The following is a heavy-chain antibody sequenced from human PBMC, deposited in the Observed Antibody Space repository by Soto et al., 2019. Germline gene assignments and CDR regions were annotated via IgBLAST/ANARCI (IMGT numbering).Heavy chain of an antibody. CDR2: ISYDGSNK. CDR1: GFTFSDYY. J-gene: IGHJ4*02. Sequence: GGSLRLSCAASGFTFSDYYMSWIRQAPGKGLEWVSDISYDGSNKYYADSVKGRFTISRDNSKNTLYLQMNSLRAEDTAVYYCARGLSQLDYWGQGTLVTVSS. V-gene: IGHV3-30*03. D-gene: IGHD3-10*01. CDR3: ARGLSQLDY.